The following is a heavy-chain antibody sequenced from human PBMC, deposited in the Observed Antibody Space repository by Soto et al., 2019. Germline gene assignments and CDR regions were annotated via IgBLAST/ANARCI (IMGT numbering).Heavy chain of an antibody. D-gene: IGHD1-26*01. J-gene: IGHJ4*02. CDR3: ARGRGTYYADS. V-gene: IGHV3-74*03. CDR1: GFTFSGHW. Sequence: EVRLVESGGALVPPGGSLRLTCAASGFTFSGHWMHWVRRAPGKGLVSLSHIDTDGSTGGTSYADSVKGRFTVSRDDSNDRLYLQMNDLRVEDTAVYYCARGRGTYYADSWGQGTLVTVSS. CDR2: IDTDGSTGGT.